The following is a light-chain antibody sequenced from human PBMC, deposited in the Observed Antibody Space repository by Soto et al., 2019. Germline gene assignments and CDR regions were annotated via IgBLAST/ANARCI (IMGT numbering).Light chain of an antibody. J-gene: IGLJ1*01. V-gene: IGLV2-14*01. CDR1: SSDLAIYNY. CDR2: QVT. CDR3: SSYTDSSNDV. Sequence: QSVLTQPASVSGSPGQSITISCTGTSSDLAIYNYASWYQQQPGKAPKLMIYQVTNRPSGVSNRFSGSRSGNTASLTISGLQAEDEADYYCSSYTDSSNDVFGTGTKVTVL.